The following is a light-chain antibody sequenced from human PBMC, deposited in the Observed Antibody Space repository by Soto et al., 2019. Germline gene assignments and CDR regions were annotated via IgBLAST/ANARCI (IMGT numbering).Light chain of an antibody. CDR1: QSISRW. CDR2: KAS. CDR3: QLFNSYSYT. Sequence: DIQMTQSPSTLSASVGDRVNITCRARQSISRWLAWYQQKPGKAPKLLIYKASSLQIGVPSRFSGSGSGTDFTLTISSLQPDDSATYYFQLFNSYSYTFGQGTKLEIK. V-gene: IGKV1-5*03. J-gene: IGKJ2*01.